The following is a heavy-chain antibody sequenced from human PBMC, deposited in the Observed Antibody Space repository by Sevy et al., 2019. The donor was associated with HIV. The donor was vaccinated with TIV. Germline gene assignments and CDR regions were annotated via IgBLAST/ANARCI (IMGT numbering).Heavy chain of an antibody. D-gene: IGHD1-26*01. CDR2: INGNSRYI. CDR1: GFSFSAFT. V-gene: IGHV3-21*01. Sequence: GGSLRLSCSASGFSFSAFTMNWVRQAPGKGLEWVASINGNSRYIYYAESVRGRFTISRDNAQNSVYLKMNSLRAEDTAVYFCARVGATTGALTHWGQGTLVTVSS. CDR3: ARVGATTGALTH. J-gene: IGHJ4*02.